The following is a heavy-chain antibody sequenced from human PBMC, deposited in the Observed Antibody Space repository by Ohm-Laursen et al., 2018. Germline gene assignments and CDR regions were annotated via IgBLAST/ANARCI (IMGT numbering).Heavy chain of an antibody. CDR2: INHSRST. J-gene: IGHJ4*02. D-gene: IGHD6-19*01. Sequence: SETLSLTCAVYGGSFSGYYWNWIRQPPGKGLEWIGEINHSRSTKYNSSFKSRVTISVDTPKNQFSLKLSSVTAADTAVYYCARGFSGWWGRIDYWGQGILVTVSS. CDR1: GGSFSGYY. CDR3: ARGFSGWWGRIDY. V-gene: IGHV4-34*01.